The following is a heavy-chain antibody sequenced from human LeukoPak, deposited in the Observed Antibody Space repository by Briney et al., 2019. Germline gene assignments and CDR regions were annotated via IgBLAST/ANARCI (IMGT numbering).Heavy chain of an antibody. Sequence: SVKVSRKASGGTFSSYAISWVRQAPGQGLEWMGGIIPIFGTANYAQKFQGRVTITADESTSTAYMELSSLRSEDTAVYYCARGRAHWVAAAGTPRPFDYWGQGTLVTVSS. CDR1: GGTFSSYA. V-gene: IGHV1-69*01. J-gene: IGHJ4*02. CDR3: ARGRAHWVAAAGTPRPFDY. D-gene: IGHD6-13*01. CDR2: IIPIFGTA.